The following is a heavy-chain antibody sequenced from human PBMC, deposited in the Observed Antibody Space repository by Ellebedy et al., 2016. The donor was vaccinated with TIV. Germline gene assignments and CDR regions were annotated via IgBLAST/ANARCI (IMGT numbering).Heavy chain of an antibody. D-gene: IGHD3-10*01. CDR2: MNPNSGGT. V-gene: IGHV1-2*02. J-gene: IGHJ5*02. CDR3: TRDSYGSGDFDP. CDR1: GYTFNGYY. Sequence: AASVKVSCKASGYTFNGYYIDWARQAPGHGLEWMGWMNPNSGGTDSAQKFHGRVTMTRDTSISTAYMELRGLTSDDTAVYYCTRDSYGSGDFDPWGQGTLVTVSS.